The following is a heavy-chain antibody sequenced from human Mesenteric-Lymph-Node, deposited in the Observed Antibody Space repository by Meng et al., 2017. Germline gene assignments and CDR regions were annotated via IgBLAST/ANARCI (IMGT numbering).Heavy chain of an antibody. V-gene: IGHV3-30*04. Sequence: GESLKISCAASGFTFSSYAMNWVRQAPGKGPEWVANIAYDGSQKFHADSVKGRFTISRDNSKNTLYLQMNSLRPEDTAVYYCARPHYYDTRHYYYGMDVWGQGTTVTVSS. J-gene: IGHJ6*02. CDR2: IAYDGSQK. CDR1: GFTFSSYA. D-gene: IGHD3-22*01. CDR3: ARPHYYDTRHYYYGMDV.